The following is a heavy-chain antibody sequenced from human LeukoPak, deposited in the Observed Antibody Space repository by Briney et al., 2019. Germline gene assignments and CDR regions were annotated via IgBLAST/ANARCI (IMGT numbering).Heavy chain of an antibody. CDR1: GFSFSSYG. V-gene: IGHV3-30*03. J-gene: IGHJ4*02. CDR2: ISYDGRHE. CDR3: ARVFYGDYSYFDY. D-gene: IGHD4-17*01. Sequence: GGSLRLSCAASGFSFSSYGMYWVRQAPGKGLEWVAMISYDGRHENYADSVKGRFTISRDNAKNSLYLQMNSLRVEDTAVYYCARVFYGDYSYFDYWGQGTQVTVSS.